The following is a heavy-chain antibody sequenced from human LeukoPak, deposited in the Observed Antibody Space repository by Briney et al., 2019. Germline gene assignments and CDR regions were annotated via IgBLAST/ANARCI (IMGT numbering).Heavy chain of an antibody. Sequence: PGGSLRLSCAASGFTFSDYYMSWIRQAPGKGLEWVSYISRSGSPTCYADSVKGRFTISRDNAKNSLYLQMNSLRAEDTAVYYCARAHYYDSSGLDFWGQGTLVTVSS. D-gene: IGHD3-22*01. CDR1: GFTFSDYY. CDR2: ISRSGSPT. V-gene: IGHV3-11*04. CDR3: ARAHYYDSSGLDF. J-gene: IGHJ4*02.